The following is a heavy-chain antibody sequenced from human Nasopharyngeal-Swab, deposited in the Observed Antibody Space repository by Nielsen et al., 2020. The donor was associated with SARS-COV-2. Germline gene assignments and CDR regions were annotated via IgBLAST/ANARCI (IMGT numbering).Heavy chain of an antibody. CDR1: GFSFSNYG. Sequence: GGSLRLSCAASGFSFSNYGMHWVRQAPGKGLQWVASIWFDGTRKYYADSMKGRHTISRDNSKNTLYLQMNSLRVDDTAVYYCARDLQFGELPSNFDYWGQGTLVTVSS. D-gene: IGHD3-10*01. V-gene: IGHV3-33*01. J-gene: IGHJ4*02. CDR3: ARDLQFGELPSNFDY. CDR2: IWFDGTRK.